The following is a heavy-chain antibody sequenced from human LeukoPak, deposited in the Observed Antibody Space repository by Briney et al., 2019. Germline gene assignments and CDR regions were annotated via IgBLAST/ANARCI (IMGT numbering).Heavy chain of an antibody. D-gene: IGHD3-3*01. CDR1: GFTFSTAG. CDR2: IKSKTDGGTT. J-gene: IGHJ4*02. V-gene: IGHV3-15*01. Sequence: PGGSLRLSFAAPGFTFSTAGLSWARQAPGKGREGVARIKSKTDGGTTDYAAPVKGRFSISRDDSKNTLYLEMYSLKTEDTAMYYCLYFWSGSSLVDYWGQGTLVTVSS. CDR3: LYFWSGSSLVDY.